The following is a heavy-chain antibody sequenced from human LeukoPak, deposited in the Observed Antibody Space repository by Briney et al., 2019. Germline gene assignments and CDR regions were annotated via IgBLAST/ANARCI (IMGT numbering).Heavy chain of an antibody. V-gene: IGHV3-15*01. CDR2: IRSKTDGGTT. D-gene: IGHD3/OR15-3a*01. J-gene: IGHJ4*02. CDR1: GFTFSSYG. CDR3: TAWTDLYEY. Sequence: PGGSLRLSCAASGFTFSSYGMHWVRQAPGKGLEWVGRIRSKTDGGTTDDAAPVKGRFSISRDDSRDTLYLQMNSLRIEDTAVYYCTAWTDLYEYWGQGTLVTVSS.